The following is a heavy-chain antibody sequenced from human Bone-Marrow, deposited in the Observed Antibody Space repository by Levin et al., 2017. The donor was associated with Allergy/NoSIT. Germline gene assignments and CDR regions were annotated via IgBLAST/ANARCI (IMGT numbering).Heavy chain of an antibody. CDR3: ARAEFSIVVVPAAIRISSAFDY. CDR1: GFTFSSYW. Sequence: GGSLRLSCAASGFTFSSYWMHWVRQAPGKGLVWVSRINSDGSSTSYADSVKGRFTISRDNAKNTLYLQMNSLRAEDTAVYYCARAEFSIVVVPAAIRISSAFDYWGQGTLVTVSS. V-gene: IGHV3-74*01. CDR2: INSDGSST. D-gene: IGHD2-2*01. J-gene: IGHJ4*02.